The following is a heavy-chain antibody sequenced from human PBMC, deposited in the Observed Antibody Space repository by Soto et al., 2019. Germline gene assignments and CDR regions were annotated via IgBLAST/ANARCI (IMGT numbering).Heavy chain of an antibody. D-gene: IGHD7-27*01. CDR3: XXXGHLTGWSTFDD. CDR1: GGAISSGGXY. Sequence: QVQLQESGPGLVKPSQTLSLTCTVSGGAISSGGXYWXWXXQNPGKGLEWIGYIYNSGTTYYNPSLQTRVTISGDTSGXQFTLXXXXXXXXXXXXXXXXXGHLTGWSTFDDWGQGTLVTVSS. CDR2: IYNSGTT. V-gene: IGHV4-31*03. J-gene: IGHJ4*02.